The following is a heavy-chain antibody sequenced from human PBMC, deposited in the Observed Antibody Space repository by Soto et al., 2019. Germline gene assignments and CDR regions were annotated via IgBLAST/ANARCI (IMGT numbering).Heavy chain of an antibody. V-gene: IGHV1-18*01. J-gene: IGHJ5*02. CDR3: ARGHCIRTSCYVWFDP. CDR2: ISAYNGNT. D-gene: IGHD2-2*01. CDR1: GYTFTSYG. Sequence: QVQLVQSGAEVKKPGASVKVSCKASGYTFTSYGISWVRQAPGQGLEWMGWISAYNGNTNYAQKLQGRVTMTTDTXTXXAYMELRSLRSDDTAGYYCARGHCIRTSCYVWFDPWGQGTLVTVSS.